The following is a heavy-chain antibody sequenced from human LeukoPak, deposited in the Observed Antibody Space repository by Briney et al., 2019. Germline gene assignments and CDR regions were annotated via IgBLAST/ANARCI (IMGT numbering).Heavy chain of an antibody. CDR2: IYYSGST. J-gene: IGHJ3*02. V-gene: IGHV4-31*03. CDR3: ARDHGRSYNYGSDALDI. Sequence: SETLSLTCSVSGGSIKGGGFFWNWVRQHPRKGVEWIGHIYYSGSTSYNPSVKSRVTISVDTSKNQFSLKLTSVTAADTAMYYCARDHGRSYNYGSDALDIWGQGTLVIVSA. D-gene: IGHD5-18*01. CDR1: GGSIKGGGFF.